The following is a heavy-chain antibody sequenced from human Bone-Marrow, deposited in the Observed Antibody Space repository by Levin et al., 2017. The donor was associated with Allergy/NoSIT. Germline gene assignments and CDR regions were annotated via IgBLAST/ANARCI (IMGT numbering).Heavy chain of an antibody. CDR3: VADFAVAVHDVFDI. D-gene: IGHD6-19*01. J-gene: IGHJ3*02. CDR1: GYILTDYY. CDR2: TNPKSGAA. Sequence: GESLKISCTASGYILTDYYLFWVRQVPGQGLEWLGWTNPKSGAAHYAQKFQGRVSMPRDPSISTAYMELRSLTPDDTAVYYCVADFAVAVHDVFDIWGQGTMVTVSS. V-gene: IGHV1-2*02.